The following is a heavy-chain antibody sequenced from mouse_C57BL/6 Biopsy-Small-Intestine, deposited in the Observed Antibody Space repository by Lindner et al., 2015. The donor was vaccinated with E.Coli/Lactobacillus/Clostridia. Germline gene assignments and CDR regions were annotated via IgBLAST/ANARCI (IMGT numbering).Heavy chain of an antibody. CDR3: TRNYYGSTWYFDC. CDR1: GYTFTDYE. D-gene: IGHD1-1*01. V-gene: IGHV1-15*01. Sequence: VQLQESGAELVRPGASVTLSCKASGYTFTDYEMYWVKQTPVHGLEWIGAIDPATGGSAYIQKFKDKAILTADKSSSTAYMELRSLTSEDSAVYHCTRNYYGSTWYFDCLGHRDHGHRLL. J-gene: IGHJ1*03. CDR2: IDPATGGS.